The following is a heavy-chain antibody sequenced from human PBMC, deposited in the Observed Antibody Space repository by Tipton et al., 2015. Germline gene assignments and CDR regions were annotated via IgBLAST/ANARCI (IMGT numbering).Heavy chain of an antibody. J-gene: IGHJ6*02. CDR3: ARERLRWGYYYYYGMDV. Sequence: LRLSCTVSGGSISINNYYWGWIRQPPGKGLEWIGSIYYSGSTYYNPSLKSRVTISVDTSKNQFSLKLSSVTAADTAVYYCARERLRWGYYYYYGMDVWGQGTTVTVS. CDR1: GGSISINNYY. CDR2: IYYSGST. V-gene: IGHV4-39*07. D-gene: IGHD4-23*01.